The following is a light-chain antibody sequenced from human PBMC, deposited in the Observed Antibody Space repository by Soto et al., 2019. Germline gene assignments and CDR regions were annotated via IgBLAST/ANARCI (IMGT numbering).Light chain of an antibody. CDR3: QQIYVTPLT. V-gene: IGKV1-39*01. CDR1: PNVRKY. J-gene: IGKJ4*01. Sequence: DVQITQSPSSLSASIGDRVTITCRASPNVRKYLNWYQQKPGKAPNVLIHAASTLRSGVPLRFSGSGSGTEFTLTISSLQPEDSGIYYCQQIYVTPLTFGGGTRLEV. CDR2: AAS.